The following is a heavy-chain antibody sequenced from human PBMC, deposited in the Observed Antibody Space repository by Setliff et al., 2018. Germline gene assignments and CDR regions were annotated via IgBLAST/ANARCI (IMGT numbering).Heavy chain of an antibody. J-gene: IGHJ6*03. CDR3: ARAGSTYYLGGYYYYYYYMDV. V-gene: IGHV4-31*03. CDR2: IHYSGST. CDR1: GASISSGGYY. D-gene: IGHD3-22*01. Sequence: LSLTCTASGASISSGGYYWSWIRQHPGKGLEWIGYIHYSGSTYYNPSLKSRLTISVDTSKNQFSLKLSSVTAADTAVYFCARAGSTYYLGGYYYYYYYMDVWGRGTTVTV.